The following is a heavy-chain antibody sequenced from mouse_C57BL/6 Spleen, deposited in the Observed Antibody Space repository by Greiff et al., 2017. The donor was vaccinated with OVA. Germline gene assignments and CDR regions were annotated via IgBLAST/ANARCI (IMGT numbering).Heavy chain of an antibody. CDR1: GYTFTSYW. D-gene: IGHD1-1*01. V-gene: IGHV1-52*01. J-gene: IGHJ1*03. CDR2: IDPSDSET. Sequence: VQLQQPGAELVRPGSSVKLSCKASGYTFTSYWMHWVKQRPIQGLEWIGNIDPSDSETHYNQKFKDKATLTVDKSSSTAYMQLSSLTSEDSAVYYCARMYYGSSYVWYFDVWGTGTTVTVSS. CDR3: ARMYYGSSYVWYFDV.